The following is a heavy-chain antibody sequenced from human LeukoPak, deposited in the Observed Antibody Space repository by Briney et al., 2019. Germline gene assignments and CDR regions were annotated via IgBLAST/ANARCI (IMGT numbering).Heavy chain of an antibody. V-gene: IGHV3-66*01. D-gene: IGHD3-16*01. J-gene: IGHJ3*02. CDR2: VYSGGST. Sequence: GGSLRLSCAASGFTVSSNYMSWVRQAPGKGLEWVSVVYSGGSTYYADSVKGRFTISRDNSKNTLYLQMNSLRAEDTAVYYCASARLTSVAFDIWGQGTMVTVSS. CDR1: GFTVSSNY. CDR3: ASARLTSVAFDI.